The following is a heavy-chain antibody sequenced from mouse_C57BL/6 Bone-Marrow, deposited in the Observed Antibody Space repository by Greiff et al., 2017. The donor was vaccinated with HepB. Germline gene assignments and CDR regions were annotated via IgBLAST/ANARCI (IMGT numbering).Heavy chain of an antibody. J-gene: IGHJ4*01. CDR2: IDPENGDT. D-gene: IGHD3-2*02. V-gene: IGHV14-4*01. Sequence: FHVKQSGAELVRPGASVKLSCTASGFNIKDDYMHWVKQRPEQGLEWIGWIDPENGDTEYASKFQGKATITADTSSNTAYLQLSSLTSEDTAVYYCTTAQATSYAMDYWGQGTSVTVSS. CDR3: TTAQATSYAMDY. CDR1: GFNIKDDY.